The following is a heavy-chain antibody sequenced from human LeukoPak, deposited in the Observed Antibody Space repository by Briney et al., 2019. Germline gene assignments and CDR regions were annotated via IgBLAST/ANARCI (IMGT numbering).Heavy chain of an antibody. J-gene: IGHJ4*02. D-gene: IGHD6-19*01. CDR1: GGSISSSSYY. CDR3: ARTNSSGYYFDY. CDR2: IYYSGST. V-gene: IGHV4-39*01. Sequence: SETLSLTCTVSGGSISSSSYYWGWIRQPPGKGLEWIGSIYYSGSTYYNPSLKSRVTISVDTSKNQFSLKLSSVTAADTAGYYCARTNSSGYYFDYWGQGTLVTVSS.